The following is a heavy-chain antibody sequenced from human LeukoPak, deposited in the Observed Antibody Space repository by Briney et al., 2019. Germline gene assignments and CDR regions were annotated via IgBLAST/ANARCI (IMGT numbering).Heavy chain of an antibody. CDR3: AHASAVAGRWAYYYYGMDV. Sequence: SVKVSCKASGYTFTGYYMHWVRQAPGQGLEWMGGIIPIFGTANYAQKFQGRVTITADESTSTAYMELSSLRSEDTAVYYCAHASAVAGRWAYYYYGMDVWGQGTTVTVSS. J-gene: IGHJ6*02. D-gene: IGHD6-19*01. V-gene: IGHV1-69*13. CDR2: IIPIFGTA. CDR1: GYTFTGYY.